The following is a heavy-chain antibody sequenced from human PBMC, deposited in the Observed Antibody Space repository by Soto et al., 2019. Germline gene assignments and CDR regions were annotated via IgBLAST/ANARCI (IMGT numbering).Heavy chain of an antibody. CDR2: INSDGRST. CDR1: GFTFSSYW. D-gene: IGHD2-15*01. Sequence: EVQLVESGGGLVQPGGSLRLSCAASGFTFSSYWMHWVRQAPGKGLVWVSRINSDGRSTSYADSVKGRFTISRDNPKNTLKMQMNRPRTEHTAEYYRVRKSLVVAAATREDYWGQGTLVTVSS. J-gene: IGHJ4*02. CDR3: VRKSLVVAAATREDY. V-gene: IGHV3-74*01.